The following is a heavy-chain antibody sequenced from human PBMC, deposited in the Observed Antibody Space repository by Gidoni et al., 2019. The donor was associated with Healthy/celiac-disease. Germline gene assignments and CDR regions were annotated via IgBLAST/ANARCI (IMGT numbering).Heavy chain of an antibody. Sequence: EVQLVVSGGGLVQPGGSLRLSCSASGLPFRSYAMHWVRQAPGKGLESVSAISSNGGSTYYADSVKGRFTISRDNSKNTLYLQMSSLRAEDTAVYYCVKDVGIAARPNYFDYWGQGTLVTVSS. V-gene: IGHV3-64D*06. CDR2: ISSNGGST. D-gene: IGHD6-6*01. CDR1: GLPFRSYA. J-gene: IGHJ4*02. CDR3: VKDVGIAARPNYFDY.